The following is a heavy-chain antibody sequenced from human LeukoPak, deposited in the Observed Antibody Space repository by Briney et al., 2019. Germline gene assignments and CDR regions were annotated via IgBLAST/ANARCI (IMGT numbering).Heavy chain of an antibody. CDR1: GFTFSSYA. CDR2: ISYDGGNK. J-gene: IGHJ4*02. Sequence: GGSLRLSCAASGFTFSSYAMHWVRQAPGKGLEWGAVISYDGGNKYYAASVKGRFTISRDNSKNPLYLQMNSLRAEDTAVYYCARAGDVQYYYDSSGYYYYWGQGNLVTVSS. V-gene: IGHV3-30*04. CDR3: ARAGDVQYYYDSSGYYYY. D-gene: IGHD3-22*01.